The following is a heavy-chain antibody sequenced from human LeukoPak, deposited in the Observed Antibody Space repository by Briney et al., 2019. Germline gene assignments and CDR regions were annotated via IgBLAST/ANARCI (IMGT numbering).Heavy chain of an antibody. CDR2: IYYSGDT. V-gene: IGHV4-59*01. D-gene: IGHD3-22*01. CDR3: ARSYSNYCDSSGYYLLADY. J-gene: IGHJ4*02. CDR1: GDSISTYY. Sequence: PSETLSLTCSISGDSISTYYWSWIRQTPGKGLEWIGYIYYSGDTNYNPSLNSRVTISVDTSKNQFSLKLSSVTAADTAVYYCARSYSNYCDSSGYYLLADYWGQGTLVTVSS.